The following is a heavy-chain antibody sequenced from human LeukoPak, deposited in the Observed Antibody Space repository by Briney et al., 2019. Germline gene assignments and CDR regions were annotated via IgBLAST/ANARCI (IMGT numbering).Heavy chain of an antibody. D-gene: IGHD6-13*01. Sequence: GGSLRLSCAASGFTFSSYAMNWVRQAPGKGLEWVSYISSSGSTIYYADSVKGRFTISRDNAKNSLYLQMNSLRAEDTAVYYCARGRVAAAGSYFDYWGQGTLVTVSS. CDR3: ARGRVAAAGSYFDY. CDR1: GFTFSSYA. CDR2: ISSSGSTI. V-gene: IGHV3-48*03. J-gene: IGHJ4*02.